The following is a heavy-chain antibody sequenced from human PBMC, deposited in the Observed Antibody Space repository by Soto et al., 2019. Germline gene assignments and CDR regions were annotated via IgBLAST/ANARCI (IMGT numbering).Heavy chain of an antibody. J-gene: IGHJ3*02. V-gene: IGHV4-59*08. D-gene: IGHD1-26*01. CDR1: GGSISSYY. CDR3: ARRLVGADDAFDI. CDR2: IYYSGST. Sequence: QVQLQESGPGLVKPSETLSLTCTVSGGSISSYYWSWIRQPPGKGLEWIGYIYYSGSTNYNPSLKSRVTISVDTSKNQFSLKLSSVTAADTAVYYCARRLVGADDAFDIWGQGTMVTVSS.